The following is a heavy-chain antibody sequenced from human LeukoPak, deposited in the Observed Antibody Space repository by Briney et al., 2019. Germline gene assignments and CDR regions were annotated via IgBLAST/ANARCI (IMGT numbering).Heavy chain of an antibody. J-gene: IGHJ5*02. Sequence: SETLSLTCTVSGGSISSGSYFWRWLRQSAGRGLEWLGRIDSSGNTNYNPSLKSRVTMSLATSKNQFSLKLSSVIAADTAVYYCAREALPNGVWRVGWFDPWGQGTLVTVFS. CDR3: AREALPNGVWRVGWFDP. D-gene: IGHD2-8*01. V-gene: IGHV4-61*02. CDR1: GGSISSGSYF. CDR2: IDSSGNT.